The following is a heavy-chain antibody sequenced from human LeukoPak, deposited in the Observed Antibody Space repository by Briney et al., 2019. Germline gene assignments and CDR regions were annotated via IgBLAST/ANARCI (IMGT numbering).Heavy chain of an antibody. CDR3: ARDEYYGSGSYYLPFDY. V-gene: IGHV1-69*04. Sequence: SVKVSCKASGGTFSSYTISWVRQAPGQGLEWMGRIIPILGIANYAQKFRGRVTITADKSTSTAYMELSSLRSEDTAVYYCARDEYYGSGSYYLPFDYWGQGTLVTVSS. CDR1: GGTFSSYT. CDR2: IIPILGIA. D-gene: IGHD3-10*01. J-gene: IGHJ4*02.